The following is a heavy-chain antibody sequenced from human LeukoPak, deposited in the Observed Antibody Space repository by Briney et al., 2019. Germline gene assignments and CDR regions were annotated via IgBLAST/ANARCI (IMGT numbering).Heavy chain of an antibody. CDR2: ISWNSGSI. CDR1: GFTFDDYA. Sequence: PGRSLRLSCAASGFTFDDYAMHWVRQAPGKGLEWVSGISWNSGSIGYADSVKGRFTISRDNAKNSLYLQMNSLRAEDTALYYCQKDLYSSSGSPTGYYYGMDVGAQGPTVTVPS. V-gene: IGHV3-9*01. D-gene: IGHD6-13*01. CDR3: QKDLYSSSGSPTGYYYGMDV. J-gene: IGHJ6*02.